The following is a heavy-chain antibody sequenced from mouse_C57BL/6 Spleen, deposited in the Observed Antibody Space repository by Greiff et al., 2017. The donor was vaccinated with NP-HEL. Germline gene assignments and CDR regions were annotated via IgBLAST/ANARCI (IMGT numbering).Heavy chain of an antibody. CDR2: ISSGGGYI. Sequence: EVKLVESGEGLVKPGGSLKLSCAASGFTFSSYAMSWVRQTPEKRLEWVAYISSGGGYIYYADTVKGRFTISRDNARNTLYLQMSSLKSEDTAMYYCTRDSNYDWYFDVWGTGTTVTVSS. CDR1: GFTFSSYA. V-gene: IGHV5-9-1*02. D-gene: IGHD2-5*01. J-gene: IGHJ1*03. CDR3: TRDSNYDWYFDV.